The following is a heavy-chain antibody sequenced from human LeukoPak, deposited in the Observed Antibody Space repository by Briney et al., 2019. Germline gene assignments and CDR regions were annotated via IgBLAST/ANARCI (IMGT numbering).Heavy chain of an antibody. J-gene: IGHJ4*02. CDR2: IIPIFGTA. V-gene: IGHV1-69*13. CDR3: ARGLYYDFWSGYYYFGY. Sequence: ASVTVSCKASGGTFSSYAISWVRQAPGQGLEWMGGIIPIFGTANYAQKFQGRVTITADESTSTAYMELSSLRSEDTAVYYCARGLYYDFWSGYYYFGYWGQGTLVTVSS. CDR1: GGTFSSYA. D-gene: IGHD3-3*01.